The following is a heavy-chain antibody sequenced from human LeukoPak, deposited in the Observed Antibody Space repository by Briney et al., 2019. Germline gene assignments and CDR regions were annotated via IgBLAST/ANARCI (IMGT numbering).Heavy chain of an antibody. CDR1: GFTFDDYA. Sequence: GGSLRLSCAASGFTFDDYAMHWVRQAPGKGLEWVSGISWNSGSIGYADSVKGRFTISRDNAKNSLYLQMNSLRAEDTALYYCAKDQGRYCSSTSCYRGVDYWGQGTLVTVSS. CDR3: AKDQGRYCSSTSCYRGVDY. V-gene: IGHV3-9*01. CDR2: ISWNSGSI. D-gene: IGHD2-2*02. J-gene: IGHJ4*02.